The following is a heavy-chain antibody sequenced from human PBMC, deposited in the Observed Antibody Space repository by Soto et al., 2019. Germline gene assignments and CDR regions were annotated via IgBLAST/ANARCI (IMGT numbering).Heavy chain of an antibody. CDR3: AKDLVAATRDRLYYYGMDV. CDR1: GFTFSSYG. V-gene: IGHV3-30*18. D-gene: IGHD2-15*01. J-gene: IGHJ6*02. Sequence: PGGSLRLSCAASGFTFSSYGMHWVRQAPGKGLEWVAVISYDGSNKYYADSVKGRFTISRDNSKNTLYLQMNSLRAEDTAVYYCAKDLVAATRDRLYYYGMDVWGQGTTVTVSS. CDR2: ISYDGSNK.